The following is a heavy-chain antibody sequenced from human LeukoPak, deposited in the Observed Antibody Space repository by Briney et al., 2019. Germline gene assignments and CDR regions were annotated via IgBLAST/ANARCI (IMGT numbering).Heavy chain of an antibody. Sequence: GGSLRLSCAAPGFTFSSYSMNWVRQAPGKGLEWVSSISSSSSYIYYADSVKGRFTISRDNAKNSLYLQMNSLRAEDTAVYYCARDDSSGPTLDYWGQGTLVTVSS. J-gene: IGHJ4*02. CDR3: ARDDSSGPTLDY. CDR1: GFTFSSYS. D-gene: IGHD3-22*01. CDR2: ISSSSSYI. V-gene: IGHV3-21*01.